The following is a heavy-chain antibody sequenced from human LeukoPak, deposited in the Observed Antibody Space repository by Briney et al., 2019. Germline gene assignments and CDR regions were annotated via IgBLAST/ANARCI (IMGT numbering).Heavy chain of an antibody. J-gene: IGHJ3*02. Sequence: GGSLRLSCAASGFIFDAYAMHWVRQAPGKGLEWVSGISWNSGSIGYADSVKGRFTISGDNAKNSLYLQMNSLRAEDTALYYCAILNDAFDIWGQGTMVTVSS. CDR2: ISWNSGSI. CDR3: AILNDAFDI. CDR1: GFIFDAYA. V-gene: IGHV3-9*01.